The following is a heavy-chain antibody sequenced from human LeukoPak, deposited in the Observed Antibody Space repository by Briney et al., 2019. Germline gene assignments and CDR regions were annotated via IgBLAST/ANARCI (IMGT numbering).Heavy chain of an antibody. CDR1: GGSISSYY. Sequence: PSETLSLTCTVSGGSISSYYWSWIRQPPGKGLEWIGYIYYSGSTNYNPSLKSRVTISVDTSKNQFSLKLSSVTAADTAVYYCATQGYSGYDDRGSFDYWGQGTLVTVSS. J-gene: IGHJ4*02. V-gene: IGHV4-59*01. CDR2: IYYSGST. D-gene: IGHD5-12*01. CDR3: ATQGYSGYDDRGSFDY.